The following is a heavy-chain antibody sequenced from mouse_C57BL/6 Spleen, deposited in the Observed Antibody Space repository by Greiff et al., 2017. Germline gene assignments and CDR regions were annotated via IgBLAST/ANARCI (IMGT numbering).Heavy chain of an antibody. D-gene: IGHD2-4*01. CDR2: ISDGGSYT. CDR1: GFTFSSYA. Sequence: EVKLVESGGGLVKPGGSLKLSCAASGFTFSSYAMSWVRQTPEKRLEWVATISDGGSYTYYPDNVKGRFTISRDNAKNNLYLQMSHLKSEDTAMYYCARSTMITTRYFDVWGTGTTVTVSS. CDR3: ARSTMITTRYFDV. V-gene: IGHV5-4*03. J-gene: IGHJ1*03.